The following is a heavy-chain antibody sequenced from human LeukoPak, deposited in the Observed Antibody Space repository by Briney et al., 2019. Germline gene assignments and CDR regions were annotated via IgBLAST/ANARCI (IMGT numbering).Heavy chain of an antibody. Sequence: SKTLSLTCTVSGGSISSYYWSWIRQPPGKGLEWIGYIYYSGSTNYNPSLKSRVTISVDTSKNRFSLKLSSVTAADTAVYYCARTYGSSWLGGTGMDVWGQGTTVTVSS. J-gene: IGHJ6*02. CDR2: IYYSGST. V-gene: IGHV4-59*08. CDR3: ARTYGSSWLGGTGMDV. D-gene: IGHD6-13*01. CDR1: GGSISSYY.